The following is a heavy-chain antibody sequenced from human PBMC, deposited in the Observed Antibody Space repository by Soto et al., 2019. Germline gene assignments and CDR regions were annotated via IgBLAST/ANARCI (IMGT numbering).Heavy chain of an antibody. J-gene: IGHJ4*02. CDR2: VNWNGRTT. CDR1: GFTFDDYV. Sequence: GGSLRLSCAASGFTFDDYVMHWVRQAPGKGLEGVASVNWNGRTTLYAAAVKGRFSVSRDNGKNSLYLERTSLRPNDTALYFCAKASEYNYALDHWGQGILVTVSS. CDR3: AKASEYNYALDH. D-gene: IGHD2-2*01. V-gene: IGHV3-9*01.